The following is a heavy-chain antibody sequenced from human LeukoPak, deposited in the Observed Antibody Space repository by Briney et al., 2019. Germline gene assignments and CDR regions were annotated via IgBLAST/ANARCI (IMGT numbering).Heavy chain of an antibody. Sequence: HGESLKISCKGSGYSFNNYWIGWVRQMPGKGLEWMGIIYPADSDIRYSPSFQGQVTISADKSISTAYLQWSSLKASDTAMYYCARQEYCSGGSCYTWFDPWGQGTLVTVSS. CDR1: GYSFNNYW. J-gene: IGHJ5*02. D-gene: IGHD2-15*01. CDR3: ARQEYCSGGSCYTWFDP. CDR2: IYPADSDI. V-gene: IGHV5-51*01.